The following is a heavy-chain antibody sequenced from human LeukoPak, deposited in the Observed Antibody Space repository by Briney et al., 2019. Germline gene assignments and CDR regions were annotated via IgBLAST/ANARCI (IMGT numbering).Heavy chain of an antibody. D-gene: IGHD3-16*01. J-gene: IGHJ4*02. V-gene: IGHV1-18*01. CDR1: GYTFTSYG. CDR2: ISAYNGNT. CDR3: ARWGRKVSYFDY. Sequence: ASVKVSCKASGYTFTSYGISWVRQAPGQGLEWMGWISAYNGNTNYAQKLQGRVTMTTATSTSTAYMELRSLRSEDTAVYYCARWGRKVSYFDYWGQGTLVTVSS.